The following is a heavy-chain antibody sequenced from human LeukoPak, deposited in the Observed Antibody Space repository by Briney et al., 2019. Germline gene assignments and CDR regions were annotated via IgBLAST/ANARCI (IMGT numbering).Heavy chain of an antibody. CDR1: GGSISSYY. J-gene: IGHJ5*02. CDR3: ARDMEQWLVPNWFDP. V-gene: IGHV4-59*12. D-gene: IGHD6-19*01. CDR2: IYYSGST. Sequence: PSETLSLTCTVSGGSISSYYWSWIRQPPGKGLEWIGYIYYSGSTNYNPSLKSRVTISVDTSKNQFSLKLSSVTAADTAVYYCARDMEQWLVPNWFDPWGQGTLVTVSS.